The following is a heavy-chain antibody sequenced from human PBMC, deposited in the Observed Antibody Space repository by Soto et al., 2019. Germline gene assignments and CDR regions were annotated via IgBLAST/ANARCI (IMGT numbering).Heavy chain of an antibody. Sequence: EVQLLESGGGLVKPGGSLRLSCVASEFTFSKYAMSWVRLAPGKGLEWVSSISANGGITDYADSVKGRFTISRDNFQNILSLQMDSLTGDDTALYFCAKDKYTDSVRKVWFFDYWGRGTLVTVSS. J-gene: IGHJ2*01. CDR3: AKDKYTDSVRKVWFFDY. D-gene: IGHD2-15*01. CDR2: ISANGGIT. CDR1: EFTFSKYA. V-gene: IGHV3-23*01.